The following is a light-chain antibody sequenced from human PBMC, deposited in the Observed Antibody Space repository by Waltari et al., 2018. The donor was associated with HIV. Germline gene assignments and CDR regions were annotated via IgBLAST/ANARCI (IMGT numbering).Light chain of an antibody. CDR1: QTISYW. J-gene: IGKJ2*01. Sequence: DIQMTQFPSTLSASVGDRVTITCRASQTISYWLAWYQWKPGKAPKVLIYKASRLESGVPSRFIGSGSGTEFSLTISGLQPDDFATYFCQQYNSFSPTTFGQGTRLE. CDR2: KAS. CDR3: QQYNSFSPTT. V-gene: IGKV1-5*03.